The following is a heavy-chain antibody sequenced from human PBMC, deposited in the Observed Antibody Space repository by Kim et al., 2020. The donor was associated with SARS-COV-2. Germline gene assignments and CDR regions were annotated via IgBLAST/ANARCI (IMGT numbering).Heavy chain of an antibody. J-gene: IGHJ6*02. CDR1: GYTFTSYY. CDR2: INPSGGST. CDR3: ASSVRRITIFGVVIFPGEYGMDV. V-gene: IGHV1-46*01. Sequence: ASVKVSCKASGYTFTSYYMHWVRQAPGQGLEWMGIINPSGGSTSYAQKFQGRVTMTRDTSTSTVYMELSSLRSEDTAVYYCASSVRRITIFGVVIFPGEYGMDVWGQGTTVTVSS. D-gene: IGHD3-3*01.